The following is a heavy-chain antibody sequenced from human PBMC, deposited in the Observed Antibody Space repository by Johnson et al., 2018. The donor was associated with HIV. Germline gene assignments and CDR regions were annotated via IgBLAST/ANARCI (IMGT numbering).Heavy chain of an antibody. CDR3: ARWIQLWVAFDI. CDR1: GFPFSSFW. Sequence: VQLVESGGGLVQPGGSLRLSCVVSGFPFSSFWMHWVRQTPGKGLEWVANINQDGSEKYYVDSARGRFTISRDNAKNSLYLQMNSLRAEDTAVYYCARWIQLWVAFDIWGQGTMVTVSS. J-gene: IGHJ3*02. D-gene: IGHD5-18*01. CDR2: INQDGSEK. V-gene: IGHV3-7*01.